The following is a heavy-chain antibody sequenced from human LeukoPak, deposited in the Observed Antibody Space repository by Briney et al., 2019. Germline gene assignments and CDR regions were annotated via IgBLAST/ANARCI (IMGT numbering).Heavy chain of an antibody. V-gene: IGHV1-3*01. CDR2: INAGNGNT. CDR3: ARISWNSGDFD. Sequence: ASVKVSCKASGYTFTSYTIHWVRQAPGQRPEWMGWINAGNGNTIYSQKFQGRVTITRDTSASTAYMEPSSLRSEDTAVYYCARISWNSGDFDWGQGTLVTVSS. D-gene: IGHD4-17*01. J-gene: IGHJ4*02. CDR1: GYTFTSYT.